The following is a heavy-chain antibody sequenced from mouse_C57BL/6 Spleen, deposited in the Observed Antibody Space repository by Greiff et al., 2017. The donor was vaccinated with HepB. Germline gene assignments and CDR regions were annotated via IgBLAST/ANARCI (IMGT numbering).Heavy chain of an antibody. CDR3: ARENYDYAYYYAMDY. CDR1: GYTFTSYW. V-gene: IGHV1-53*01. CDR2: INPSNGGT. Sequence: QVQLKQPGTELVKPGASVKLSCKASGYTFTSYWMHWVKQRPGQGLEWIGNINPSNGGTNYNEKFKSKATLTVDKSSSTAYMQLSSLTSEDSAVYYCARENYDYAYYYAMDYWGQGTSVTVSS. J-gene: IGHJ4*01. D-gene: IGHD2-4*01.